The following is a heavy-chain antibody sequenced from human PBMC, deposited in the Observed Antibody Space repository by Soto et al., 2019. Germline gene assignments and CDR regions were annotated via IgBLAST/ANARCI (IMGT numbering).Heavy chain of an antibody. J-gene: IGHJ4*02. V-gene: IGHV1-2*02. D-gene: IGHD3-22*01. Sequence: GASVKFSCTASGYTFTCYYMHWVRQAPGQGLEWMGWINPNSGGTNYAQKFQGRVTMTRDTSISTAYMELSRLRSDDTAVYYCARATYYYDSSAKGYFDYWGQGTLVTVSS. CDR2: INPNSGGT. CDR3: ARATYYYDSSAKGYFDY. CDR1: GYTFTCYY.